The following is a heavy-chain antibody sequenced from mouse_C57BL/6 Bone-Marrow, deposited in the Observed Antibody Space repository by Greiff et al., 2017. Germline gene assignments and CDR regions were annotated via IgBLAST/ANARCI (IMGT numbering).Heavy chain of an antibody. J-gene: IGHJ1*03. D-gene: IGHD1-1*01. CDR2: IDPEDGET. Sequence: EVQLQQSGAELVKPGASVKLSCTASGFNINDYYMHWVKQRTEQGLEWIGRIDPEDGETKYAPKFQGKATITADTSSNTAYLQLSSLTSEDAAVYYCAPITAVVRYFDVWGTGTTVTVSS. CDR3: APITAVVRYFDV. V-gene: IGHV14-2*01. CDR1: GFNINDYY.